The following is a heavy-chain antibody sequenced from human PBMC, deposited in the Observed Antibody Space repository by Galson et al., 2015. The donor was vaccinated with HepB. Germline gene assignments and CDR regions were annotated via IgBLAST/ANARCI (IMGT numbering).Heavy chain of an antibody. V-gene: IGHV3-30*18. CDR1: GFTFSSYG. D-gene: IGHD4-17*01. J-gene: IGHJ4*02. Sequence: SLRLSCAASGFTFSSYGMHWVRQAPGKGLEWVAVISYDGSNKYYADSVKGRFTISRDNSKNTLYLQMNSLRAEDTAVYYCAKAQHNGDYGGGFDYWGQGTLVTVSS. CDR2: ISYDGSNK. CDR3: AKAQHNGDYGGGFDY.